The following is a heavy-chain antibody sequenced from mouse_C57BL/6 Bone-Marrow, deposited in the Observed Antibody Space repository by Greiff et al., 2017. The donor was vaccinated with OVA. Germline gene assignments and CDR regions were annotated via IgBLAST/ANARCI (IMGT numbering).Heavy chain of an antibody. CDR2: ILPGRGST. D-gene: IGHD2-2*01. J-gene: IGHJ2*01. V-gene: IGHV1-9*01. CDR3: ARYGLRGFFDY. Sequence: VQLQQSGAELMKPGASVKLSCKATGYTFTGYWIEWVKQRPGHGLEWIGEILPGRGSTNYNEKFKGKATFTADTSSNTAYMQLSSLTTEDSAIYYCARYGLRGFFDYWGQGTTLTVSS. CDR1: GYTFTGYW.